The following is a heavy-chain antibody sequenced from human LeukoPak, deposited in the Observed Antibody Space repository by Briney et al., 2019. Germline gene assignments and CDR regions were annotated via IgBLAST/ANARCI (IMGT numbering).Heavy chain of an antibody. CDR2: ISGSGGST. Sequence: GGSLRLSCAASGFTFSSYAMSWVRQAPGKGLEWVSAISGSGGSTYYADSVKGRFTISRDNSKNMLYLQMNSLRAEDTAVYYCAKDRGITGTTQYYFDCWGQGTLVTVSS. V-gene: IGHV3-23*01. J-gene: IGHJ4*02. D-gene: IGHD1-7*01. CDR3: AKDRGITGTTQYYFDC. CDR1: GFTFSSYA.